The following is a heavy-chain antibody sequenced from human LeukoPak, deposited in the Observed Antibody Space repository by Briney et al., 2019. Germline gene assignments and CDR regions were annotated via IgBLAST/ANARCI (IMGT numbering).Heavy chain of an antibody. CDR3: AKDPSYGAYPTCFDY. V-gene: IGHV3-23*01. D-gene: IGHD4-17*01. J-gene: IGHJ4*02. CDR1: GFTFSSYG. Sequence: PGGSLRLSCAASGFTFSSYGMSWVRQAPGKGLEWVSAISGSGGSTYYADSVKGRFTISRDNSKNTLYLQMNSLRAEDTAVYYCAKDPSYGAYPTCFDYWGQGTLVTVSS. CDR2: ISGSGGST.